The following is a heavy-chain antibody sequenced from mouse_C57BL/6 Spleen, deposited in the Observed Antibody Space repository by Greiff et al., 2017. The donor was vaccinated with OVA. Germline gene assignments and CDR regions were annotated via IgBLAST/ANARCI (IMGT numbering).Heavy chain of an antibody. J-gene: IGHJ2*01. CDR3: AVIYYDYDDY. CDR2: INPFTGGT. V-gene: IGHV1-42*01. D-gene: IGHD2-4*01. Sequence: EVQLVESGPELVKPGASVKISCKASGYSFTGYYMNWVKQSPEKSLEWIGEINPFTGGTNYNQKFKAKATLTVDKSSSTAYMQLKSLTSEDSAVFYCAVIYYDYDDYWGQGTTLTVSS. CDR1: GYSFTGYY.